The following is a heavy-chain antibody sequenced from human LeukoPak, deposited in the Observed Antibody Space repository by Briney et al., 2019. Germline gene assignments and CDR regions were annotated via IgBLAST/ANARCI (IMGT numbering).Heavy chain of an antibody. J-gene: IGHJ4*02. Sequence: SETLSLTCTVSGGSISSYYWSWIRQPPGKGLEWIGYIYYSGSTNYNPSLKSRVTISVDTSKNQFSLKLSSVTAADTAVYYCARDDYYGSFAYWGQGTLVTVSS. CDR2: IYYSGST. CDR3: ARDDYYGSFAY. CDR1: GGSISSYY. D-gene: IGHD3-10*01. V-gene: IGHV4-59*13.